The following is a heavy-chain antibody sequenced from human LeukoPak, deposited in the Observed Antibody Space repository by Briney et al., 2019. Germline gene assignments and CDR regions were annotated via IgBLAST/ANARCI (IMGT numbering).Heavy chain of an antibody. CDR2: IYYSGST. CDR3: ARDQKYYYDSSGNF. D-gene: IGHD3-22*01. Sequence: PSETLSLTCTVSGGSISSGDYYWSWIRQPPGKGLEWIGYIYYSGSTYYNPSLKSRVTISVDTSKNHFSLKLSSVTAADTAVYYCARDQKYYYDSSGNFWGQGRMVTLSS. CDR1: GGSISSGDYY. J-gene: IGHJ3*01. V-gene: IGHV4-30-4*08.